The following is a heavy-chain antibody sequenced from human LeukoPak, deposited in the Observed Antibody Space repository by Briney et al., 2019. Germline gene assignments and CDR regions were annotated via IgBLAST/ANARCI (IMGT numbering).Heavy chain of an antibody. CDR3: AKDGGSSSWYGYYYYMDV. V-gene: IGHV3-43D*04. Sequence: SSGGTPIYYADSVKGRFTISRDNSKNSLYLQMNSLRAEDTALYYCAKDGGSSSWYGYYYYMDVWGKGTTVTVSS. CDR2: SSGGTPI. D-gene: IGHD6-13*01. J-gene: IGHJ6*03.